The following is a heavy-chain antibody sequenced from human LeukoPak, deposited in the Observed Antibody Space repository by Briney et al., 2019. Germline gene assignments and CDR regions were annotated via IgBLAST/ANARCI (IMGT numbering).Heavy chain of an antibody. Sequence: SQTLSLTCTVSGGSISSGSNYWSWIRQPAGKGLEWIGRIYTSGGTNYNPSLKSRVTISVDTSKNQFSLKLSSVTAADTAVYYCAREGGSMVRGIYWGQGTLVTVSS. J-gene: IGHJ4*02. CDR2: IYTSGGT. D-gene: IGHD3-10*01. CDR1: GGSISSGSNY. CDR3: AREGGSMVRGIY. V-gene: IGHV4-61*02.